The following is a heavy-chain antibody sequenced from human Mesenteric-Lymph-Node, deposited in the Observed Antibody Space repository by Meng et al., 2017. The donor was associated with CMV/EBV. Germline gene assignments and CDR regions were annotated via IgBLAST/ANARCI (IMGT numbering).Heavy chain of an antibody. J-gene: IGHJ4*02. CDR1: GGSISSSSYY. Sequence: SETLSLTCTVSGGSISSSSYYWGWIRQPPGKGLEWIGSIYYSGSTYYNPSLKSRVTISVDTSKNQFSLKLSSVTAADTAVYYCARRREIYSFTRGGGDGYFDNWGPGTLVTVSS. D-gene: IGHD3-16*01. CDR2: IYYSGST. CDR3: ARRREIYSFTRGGGDGYFDN. V-gene: IGHV4-39*07.